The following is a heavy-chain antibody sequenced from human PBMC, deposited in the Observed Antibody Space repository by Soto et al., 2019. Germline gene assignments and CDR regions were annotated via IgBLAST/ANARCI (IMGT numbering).Heavy chain of an antibody. J-gene: IGHJ4*02. CDR1: GESFSGYY. D-gene: IGHD2-8*02. CDR3: ARDKITGLFDY. CDR2: INHSGST. Sequence: NPSETLSLTFAVYGESFSGYYWAWIHQPPGTGLEWIGEINHSGSTNYNPSLKSRVTISVDTSKNQFSLKLTSVTAADTAVYYCARDKITGLFDYWGQGTLVTVSS. V-gene: IGHV4-34*01.